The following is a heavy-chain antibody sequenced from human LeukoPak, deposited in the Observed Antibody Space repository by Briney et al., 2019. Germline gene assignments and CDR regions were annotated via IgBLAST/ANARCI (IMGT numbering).Heavy chain of an antibody. J-gene: IGHJ4*02. Sequence: GGSLRLSCAASGFTFDDYAMHWVRQAPGKGLEWVSGISWNSGSIGYADSVKGRFTISRDNAKNSLYLQMNSLRAEDTALYYCAKDSHYRCSSTSCYRDFDYWGQGTLVTVSS. CDR1: GFTFDDYA. V-gene: IGHV3-9*01. D-gene: IGHD2-2*01. CDR2: ISWNSGSI. CDR3: AKDSHYRCSSTSCYRDFDY.